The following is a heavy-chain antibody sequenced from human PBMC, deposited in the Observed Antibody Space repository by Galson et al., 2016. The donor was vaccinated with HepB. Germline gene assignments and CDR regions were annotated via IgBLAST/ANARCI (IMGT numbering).Heavy chain of an antibody. CDR2: INPSGGST. J-gene: IGHJ4*02. CDR3: ARGGYYDSSGSLRY. Sequence: SVKVSCKASGYTFTRYYIHWVRQAPGQGLEWMGVINPSGGSTKDAQKFQGRVTMTRDTSTSTVYMELSSLRSEDTAAYFCARGGYYDSSGSLRYWGQGTLVTGSS. V-gene: IGHV1-46*01. D-gene: IGHD3-22*01. CDR1: GYTFTRYY.